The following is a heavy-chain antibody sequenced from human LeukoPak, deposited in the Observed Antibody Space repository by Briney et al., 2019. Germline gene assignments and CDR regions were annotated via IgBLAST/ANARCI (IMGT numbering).Heavy chain of an antibody. V-gene: IGHV3-21*04. CDR3: ARAKPKNMVRGLIMRRESRYYFDY. CDR1: GFMFSSYW. J-gene: IGHJ4*02. CDR2: IASSSTYI. D-gene: IGHD3-10*01. Sequence: GGSLRLSCAASGFMFSSYWMSWVRQAPGKGLEWVSSIASSSTYIYYADSVKGRFTISRDNAKNSLYLQMNSLRAEDTAVYYCARAKPKNMVRGLIMRRESRYYFDYWGQGTLVTVSS.